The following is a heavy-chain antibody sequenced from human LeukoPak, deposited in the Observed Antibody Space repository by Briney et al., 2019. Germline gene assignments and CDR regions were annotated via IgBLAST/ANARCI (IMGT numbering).Heavy chain of an antibody. CDR3: ARVGWLRFFDY. D-gene: IGHD5-12*01. V-gene: IGHV3-48*03. CDR2: ISSSGSTI. Sequence: GGSLRLSCAASGFTFRTYSTTWVRQGPGKGLEWVSYISSSGSTIYHADSVKCRFTISRDNAKKSLYLQMNSLRAEDTAVYYCARVGWLRFFDYWGQGTLVTVSS. J-gene: IGHJ4*02. CDR1: GFTFRTYS.